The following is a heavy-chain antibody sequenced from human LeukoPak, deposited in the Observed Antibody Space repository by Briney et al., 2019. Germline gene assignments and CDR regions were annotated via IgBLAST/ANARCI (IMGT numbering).Heavy chain of an antibody. CDR3: TRDQPFSSFDH. V-gene: IGHV3-21*01. D-gene: IGHD6-13*01. CDR1: GFPFSSHT. CDR2: IGGTNGYS. Sequence: GGSLKLSCAASGFPFSSHTMNWVRQAPGKRLEWVSSIGGTNGYSFYAHTLKGRFTISRDNAKNSLSLLMNNLRAEDTAVYYCTRDQPFSSFDHWGQGILVTVSS. J-gene: IGHJ4*02.